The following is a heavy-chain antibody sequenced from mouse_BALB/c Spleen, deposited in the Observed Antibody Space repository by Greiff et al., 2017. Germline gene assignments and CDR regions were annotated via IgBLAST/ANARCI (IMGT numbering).Heavy chain of an antibody. CDR2: IYPSDSYT. V-gene: IGHV1-69*02. J-gene: IGHJ2*01. D-gene: IGHD1-1*01. Sequence: QVHVKQPGAELVRPGASVKLSCKASGYTFTSYWINWVKQRPGQGLEWIGNIYPSDSYTNYNQKFKDKATLTVDKSSSTAYMQLSSPTSEDSAVYYCTLTTVVATDYWGQGTTLTVSS. CDR1: GYTFTSYW. CDR3: TLTTVVATDY.